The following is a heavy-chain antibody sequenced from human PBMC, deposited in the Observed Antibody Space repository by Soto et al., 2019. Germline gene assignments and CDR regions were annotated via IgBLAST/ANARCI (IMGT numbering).Heavy chain of an antibody. Sequence: GSLILSCAASGFSCRSYTMDWVRQAPGKGLQWVASISITGNYSYYEDSVKRRFAISRDNSQNSLYLHMSSLRAEDTAVYYCARGAIRGYSHGHSDYWGQGTLVTVSS. CDR1: GFSCRSYT. CDR3: ARGAIRGYSHGHSDY. D-gene: IGHD5-12*01. V-gene: IGHV3-21*01. CDR2: ISITGNYS. J-gene: IGHJ4*02.